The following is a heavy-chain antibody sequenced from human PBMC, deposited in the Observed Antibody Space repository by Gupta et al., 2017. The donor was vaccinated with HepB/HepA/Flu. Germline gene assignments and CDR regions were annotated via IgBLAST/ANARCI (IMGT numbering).Heavy chain of an antibody. V-gene: IGHV1-18*01. Sequence: QVQMLQSGAEVKKPGASVKVPCKASGYTFSAYGLNWVRQAPGQGLEWMGWISVHNGETNYAPKFQDRVTMTTDTSTNTDSLDLRSLESDDAAMYDCTRGVAVAFSYYFDRWGPGTLGTVPS. CDR1: GYTFSAYG. CDR3: TRGVAVAFSYYFDR. CDR2: ISVHNGET. J-gene: IGHJ4*02. D-gene: IGHD6-19*01.